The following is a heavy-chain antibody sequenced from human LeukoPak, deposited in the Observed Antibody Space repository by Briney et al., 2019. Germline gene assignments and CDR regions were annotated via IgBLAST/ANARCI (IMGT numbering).Heavy chain of an antibody. CDR2: IWYDGSNK. CDR1: GFTFSSYA. V-gene: IGHV3-30*04. J-gene: IGHJ6*03. CDR3: ARSATDYYYYYMDV. Sequence: PGGSLRLSCAASGFTFSSYAMHWVRQAPGKGLEWVAVIWYDGSNKYYADSVKGRFTISRDNSKNTLYLQMNSLRAEDTAVYYCARSATDYYYYYMDVWGKGTTVTVSS. D-gene: IGHD5-24*01.